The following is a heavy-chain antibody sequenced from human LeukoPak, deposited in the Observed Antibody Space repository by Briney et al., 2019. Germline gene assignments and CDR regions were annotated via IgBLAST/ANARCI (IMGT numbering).Heavy chain of an antibody. D-gene: IGHD2-2*01. CDR3: ARVSSQIVVVPAAMVDYYYYYYMDV. CDR2: IYTSGST. Sequence: SETLSLTCTVSGGSISSGSYYWSWIRQPAGKGLEWIGRIYTSGSTNYNPSLKSRVTISVDTSKNQFSLKLSSVTAADTAVYYCARVSSQIVVVPAAMVDYYYYYYMDVWGKGTTVTVSS. V-gene: IGHV4-61*02. CDR1: GGSISSGSYY. J-gene: IGHJ6*03.